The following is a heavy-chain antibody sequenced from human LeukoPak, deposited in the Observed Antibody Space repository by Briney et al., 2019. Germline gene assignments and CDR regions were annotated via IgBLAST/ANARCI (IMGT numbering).Heavy chain of an antibody. D-gene: IGHD4-17*01. CDR1: GYTLTEFS. Sequence: ASVKVSCKVSGYTLTEFSMHWVRQAPGKGLEWMGGFDPEDGETIYAQKFQGRVTMTEDTSTDTAYMELSSLRSEDTAVYYCATAPMTTVTTHGYPLFDYWGQGTLVTVSS. V-gene: IGHV1-24*01. CDR2: FDPEDGET. J-gene: IGHJ4*02. CDR3: ATAPMTTVTTHGYPLFDY.